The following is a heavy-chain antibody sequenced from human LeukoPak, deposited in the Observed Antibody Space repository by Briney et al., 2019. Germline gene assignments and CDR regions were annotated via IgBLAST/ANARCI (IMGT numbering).Heavy chain of an antibody. V-gene: IGHV3-30*14. CDR2: ISYDGSNK. J-gene: IGHJ3*02. CDR1: GFTFSSYA. CDR3: ARYRDGGHYDAFDI. Sequence: PGGSLRLSCAATGFTFSSYAMHWVRQAPGKGLEWVAVISYDGSNKYYADSVKGRFTIYRDNSKNTPYPQMNSLRAEDTAVYYCARYRDGGHYDAFDIWGQGTMVTVSS. D-gene: IGHD5-24*01.